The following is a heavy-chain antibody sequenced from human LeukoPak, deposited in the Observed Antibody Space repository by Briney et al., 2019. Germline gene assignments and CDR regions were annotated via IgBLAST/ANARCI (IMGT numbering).Heavy chain of an antibody. J-gene: IGHJ4*02. Sequence: GGSLRLSCAASGFTFSSYSMNWVRQAPGKGLEWVSSISSSSSYICYADSVKGRFTISRDNAKNSLYLQMNSLRAEDTAVYYCARELYYYDSSGEDYWGQGALVTVSS. CDR2: ISSSSSYI. D-gene: IGHD3-22*01. CDR3: ARELYYYDSSGEDY. CDR1: GFTFSSYS. V-gene: IGHV3-21*01.